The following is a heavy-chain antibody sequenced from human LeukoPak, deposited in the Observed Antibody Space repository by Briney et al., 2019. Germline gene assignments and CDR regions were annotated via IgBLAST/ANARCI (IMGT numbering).Heavy chain of an antibody. CDR3: ARHLVPTAMLTAFDI. D-gene: IGHD2-2*01. Sequence: QPGGSLRLSCAASGFTFSSYAMSWVRQAPGKGLEWVSGISGSGGNTYYADSVKGRFTISRDNSKNTLYLQMNSLRAEDTAVYYCARHLVPTAMLTAFDIWGQGTMVTGSS. V-gene: IGHV3-23*01. CDR1: GFTFSSYA. J-gene: IGHJ3*02. CDR2: ISGSGGNT.